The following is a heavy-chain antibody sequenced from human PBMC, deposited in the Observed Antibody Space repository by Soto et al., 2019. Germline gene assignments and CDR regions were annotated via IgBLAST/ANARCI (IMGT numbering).Heavy chain of an antibody. J-gene: IGHJ4*02. CDR1: GYTFTSYG. V-gene: IGHV1-18*01. Sequence: ASVKVCKASGYTFTSYGISWVRQAPGQGLEWMGWISAYNGNTNYAQKLQGRVTMTTDTSTSTAYMELRSLRSDDSAVYYCARDSRFYDFWSGLFDYWGQGTLVTVSS. CDR2: ISAYNGNT. D-gene: IGHD3-3*01. CDR3: ARDSRFYDFWSGLFDY.